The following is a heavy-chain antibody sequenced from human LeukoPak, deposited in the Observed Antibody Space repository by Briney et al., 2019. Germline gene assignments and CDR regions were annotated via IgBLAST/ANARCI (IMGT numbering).Heavy chain of an antibody. CDR1: GGSIIVAAYS. CDR2: ILPRGRT. Sequence: PSETLSLTSIVSGGSIIVAAYSGSWIRQPRGKGMAWVVYILPRGRTNYNPSLQSRVPISLDRSKNQISLKLSSVTAADTAVYFCAIGYGDNPGAFDIWGQGTLVTVSS. CDR3: AIGYGDNPGAFDI. J-gene: IGHJ3*02. D-gene: IGHD4-23*01. V-gene: IGHV4-30-2*01.